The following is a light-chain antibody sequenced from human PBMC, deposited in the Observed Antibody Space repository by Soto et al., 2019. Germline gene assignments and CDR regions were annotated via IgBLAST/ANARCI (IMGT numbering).Light chain of an antibody. CDR3: QTWGTGTVV. J-gene: IGLJ2*01. V-gene: IGLV4-69*01. CDR1: SGHNSYA. Sequence: QPVLTQSPSASASLGASVKLTCTLSSGHNSYAIAWHQQQPEKGPRYLMKLNSDGSHSKGDGIPGRFSGSSSGAERYLTISSLQSEDEADYYCQTWGTGTVVFGGGTKVTVL. CDR2: LNSDGSH.